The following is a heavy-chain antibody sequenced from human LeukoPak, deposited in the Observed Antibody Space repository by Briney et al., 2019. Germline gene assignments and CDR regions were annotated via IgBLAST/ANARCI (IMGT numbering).Heavy chain of an antibody. CDR3: ATSRDSSGYFFVNYFDN. V-gene: IGHV3-48*01. J-gene: IGHJ4*02. Sequence: GGSLRLSCAASGFSFSSYSMSWVRQAPGKGLEWLSYIVGSSTIIYYADSVKGRFTISRDSAQNSLYLQMNSLRAEDTAIYYCATSRDSSGYFFVNYFDNWGQGTLVTVSP. D-gene: IGHD3-22*01. CDR2: IVGSSTII. CDR1: GFSFSSYS.